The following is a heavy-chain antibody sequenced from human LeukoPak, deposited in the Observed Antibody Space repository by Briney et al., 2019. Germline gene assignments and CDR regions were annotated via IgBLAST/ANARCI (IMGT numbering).Heavy chain of an antibody. J-gene: IGHJ4*02. CDR3: ARVGSGSFDY. Sequence: SETLSLTCTVSGGSISSSSYYWSWIRQTPGKGLEWIGYIYYNGGTNYNPSLKSRVTISIDTSKNQFSLKLSSVTAADTAVYYCARVGSGSFDYWGQGTLVTVSS. CDR1: GGSISSSSYY. CDR2: IYYNGGT. V-gene: IGHV4-61*01. D-gene: IGHD3-10*01.